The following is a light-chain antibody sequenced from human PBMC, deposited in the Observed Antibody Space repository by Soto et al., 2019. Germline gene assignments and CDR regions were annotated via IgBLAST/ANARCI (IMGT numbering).Light chain of an antibody. Sequence: EIVMTQSPATLSVSPGERATLSCRASQSVSSSLAWYQQKPGQAPRLLIYGASTRATGNPARFSGSGSGTEFTLTISSLQSEDFAVYYCQQYNNWWTFGLGTKVEVK. CDR3: QQYNNWWT. CDR2: GAS. V-gene: IGKV3-15*01. CDR1: QSVSSS. J-gene: IGKJ1*01.